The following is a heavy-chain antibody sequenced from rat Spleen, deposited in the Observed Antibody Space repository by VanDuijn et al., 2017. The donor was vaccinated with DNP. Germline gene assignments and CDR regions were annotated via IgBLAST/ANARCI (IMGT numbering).Heavy chain of an antibody. CDR3: ASWAPIAPLSTSNY. Sequence: EVQLVETGGGLVQPGRSLKLSCVASGFTFSSYWMFWIRQAPGKGLGWVTSIHTDGGSTYYPDSVKGRFTISRDNAENTVYLQMSSLRSEDTATYYCASWAPIAPLSTSNYWGQGVMVTVSS. CDR1: GFTFSSYW. CDR2: IHTDGGST. V-gene: IGHV5-58*01. J-gene: IGHJ2*01. D-gene: IGHD1-2*01.